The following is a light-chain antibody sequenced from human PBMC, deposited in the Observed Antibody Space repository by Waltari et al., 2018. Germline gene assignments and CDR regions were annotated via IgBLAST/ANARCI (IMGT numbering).Light chain of an antibody. CDR2: RDS. V-gene: IGLV3-9*01. CDR1: NIGGKN. Sequence: SYEVTQPLSVSVALGQTARITCEGNNIGGKNVHGYQQKAGQAPVQVIYRDSNRPSGIPERFSGSNSGNTATLTISRAQAEDEAEYFCQAWDTFTHVVFGGGTKLTVL. J-gene: IGLJ2*01. CDR3: QAWDTFTHVV.